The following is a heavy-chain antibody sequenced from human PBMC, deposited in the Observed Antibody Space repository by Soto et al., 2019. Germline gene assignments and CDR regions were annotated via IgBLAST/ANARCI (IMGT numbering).Heavy chain of an antibody. CDR1: GGSISSSNW. CDR2: IYHSGST. V-gene: IGHV4-4*02. Sequence: PSETLSLTCAVSGGSISSSNWWSWVRQPPGKGLEWIGEIYHSGSTNYNPSLKSRVTISADKSKNQFSLKLSSVTAADTAVYYCARDASGYYGSGSYYRDYYFDYWGQGTLVTVSS. CDR3: ARDASGYYGSGSYYRDYYFDY. D-gene: IGHD3-10*01. J-gene: IGHJ4*02.